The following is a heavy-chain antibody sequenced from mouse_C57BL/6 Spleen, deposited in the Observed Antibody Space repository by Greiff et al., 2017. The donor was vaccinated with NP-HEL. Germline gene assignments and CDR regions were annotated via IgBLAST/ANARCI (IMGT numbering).Heavy chain of an antibody. D-gene: IGHD1-1*01. CDR1: GFTFSSYG. V-gene: IGHV5-6*01. CDR3: ASLGSSYD. Sequence: EVQVVESGGDLVKPGGSLKLSCAASGFTFSSYGMSWVRQTPDKRLEWVATISSGGSYTYYPDSVKGRFTISRDNAKNTLYLQMSSLKSEDTAMYYCASLGSSYDWGQGTTLTVSS. J-gene: IGHJ2*01. CDR2: ISSGGSYT.